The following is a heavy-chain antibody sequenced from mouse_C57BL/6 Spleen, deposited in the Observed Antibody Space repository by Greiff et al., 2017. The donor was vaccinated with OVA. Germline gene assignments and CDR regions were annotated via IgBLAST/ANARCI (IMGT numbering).Heavy chain of an antibody. J-gene: IGHJ2*01. CDR3: ARLELYD. CDR2: IYPRDGST. V-gene: IGHV1-85*01. CDR1: GYTFTSYD. Sequence: VQLVESGPELVKPGASVKLSCKASGYTFTSYDLNWVKQRPGQGLEWIGWIYPRDGSTKYNEKFKGKATLTVDTSASTAYRELHSLTSEDSAVYFWARLELYDWGQGTTLTVSA. D-gene: IGHD1-1*01.